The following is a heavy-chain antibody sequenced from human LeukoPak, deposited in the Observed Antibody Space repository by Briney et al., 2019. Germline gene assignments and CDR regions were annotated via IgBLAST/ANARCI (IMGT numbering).Heavy chain of an antibody. Sequence: SETLSLTCTVSGGSISRSSYYWGWIRQPPGKGLEWIGSIYYSGSTYYNPSLKSRVTISVDTSKNQFSLKLSSVTAADTAVYYCASAYSSSWYSFDYWGQGTLVTVSS. V-gene: IGHV4-39*01. CDR2: IYYSGST. CDR3: ASAYSSSWYSFDY. D-gene: IGHD6-13*01. CDR1: GGSISRSSYY. J-gene: IGHJ4*02.